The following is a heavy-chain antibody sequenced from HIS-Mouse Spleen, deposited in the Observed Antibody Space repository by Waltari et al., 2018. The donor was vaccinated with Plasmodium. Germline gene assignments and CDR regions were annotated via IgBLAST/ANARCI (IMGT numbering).Heavy chain of an antibody. CDR2: INPNSGGT. CDR1: GYTFTGYY. Sequence: QVQLVQSGAEVKKPGASVKVSCKASGYTFTGYYMHWVRQAPGQGLEWRGWINPNSGGTNDAKKVQGRVTRTRDTSISTAYMELSRLRSDDTAVYYCARDLAAAGHFDYWGQGTLVTVSS. CDR3: ARDLAAAGHFDY. D-gene: IGHD6-13*01. J-gene: IGHJ4*02. V-gene: IGHV1-2*02.